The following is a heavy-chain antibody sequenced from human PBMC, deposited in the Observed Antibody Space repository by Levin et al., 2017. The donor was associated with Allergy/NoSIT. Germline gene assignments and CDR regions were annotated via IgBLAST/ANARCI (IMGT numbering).Heavy chain of an antibody. CDR3: AKALSGSYSGGSDY. D-gene: IGHD1-26*01. V-gene: IGHV3-9*01. CDR1: GFTFDDYA. Sequence: GGSLRLSCAASGFTFDDYAMHWVRQAPGKGLEWVSGISWNSGSIGYADSVKGRFTISRDNAKNSLYLQMNSLRAEDTALYYCAKALSGSYSGGSDYWGQGTLVTVSS. CDR2: ISWNSGSI. J-gene: IGHJ4*02.